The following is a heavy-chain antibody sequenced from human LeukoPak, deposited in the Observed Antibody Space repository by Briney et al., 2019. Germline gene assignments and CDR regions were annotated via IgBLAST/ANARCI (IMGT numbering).Heavy chain of an antibody. D-gene: IGHD6-13*01. Sequence: GGSLRLSCAASGFTFSSYAMSWVRQAPGKGLEWVAVISYDGSNKYYADSVKGRFTISRDNAKNSLYLQMNSLRAEDTAVYYCARLASSWRNDAFDIWGQGTMVTVSS. CDR3: ARLASSWRNDAFDI. CDR1: GFTFSSYA. V-gene: IGHV3-30*04. CDR2: ISYDGSNK. J-gene: IGHJ3*02.